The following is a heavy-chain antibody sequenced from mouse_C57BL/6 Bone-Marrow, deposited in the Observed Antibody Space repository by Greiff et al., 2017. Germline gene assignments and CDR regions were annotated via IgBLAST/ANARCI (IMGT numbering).Heavy chain of an antibody. D-gene: IGHD2-5*01. Sequence: VQLQQSGAELVKPGASVKMSCKASGYTFTSYWITWVKQRPGQGLEWIGDIYPGSGSTNYNEKFKSKATLTVDTSSSTAYMQLSSLTSEGSAVYYCARPYYSNDWYFDDWGTGTTVTVSS. J-gene: IGHJ1*03. CDR3: ARPYYSNDWYFDD. CDR1: GYTFTSYW. V-gene: IGHV1-55*01. CDR2: IYPGSGST.